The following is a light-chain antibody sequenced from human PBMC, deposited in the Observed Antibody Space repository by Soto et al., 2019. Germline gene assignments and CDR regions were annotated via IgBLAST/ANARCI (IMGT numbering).Light chain of an antibody. CDR2: DTS. V-gene: IGKV3-11*01. CDR1: QTVSRH. CDR3: QQRGNWPPGFT. Sequence: EIVLTQSPATLSLSPGERATLSCRASQTVSRHLAWYQQKPGQAPRLLIYDTSNRATGIPARFSGSVSGTDFTLTISGLETEDFAVYYCQQRGNWPPGFTFGPGTTVDMK. J-gene: IGKJ3*01.